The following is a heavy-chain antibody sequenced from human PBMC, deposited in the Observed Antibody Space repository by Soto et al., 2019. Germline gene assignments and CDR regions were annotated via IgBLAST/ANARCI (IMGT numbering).Heavy chain of an antibody. CDR3: ARDLVWARIVATDGDFDY. Sequence: SSVKFSCKASGYTFTSCGISWVRQAPGQGLEWMGWISAYNGNTNYAQKLQGRVTMTTDTSTSTAYMELRSLRSDDTAVYYCARDLVWARIVATDGDFDYWGQGTLVTVFS. CDR1: GYTFTSCG. J-gene: IGHJ4*02. V-gene: IGHV1-18*01. CDR2: ISAYNGNT. D-gene: IGHD5-12*01.